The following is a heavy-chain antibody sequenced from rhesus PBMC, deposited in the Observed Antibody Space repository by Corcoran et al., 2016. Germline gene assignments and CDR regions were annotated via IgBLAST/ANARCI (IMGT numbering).Heavy chain of an antibody. CDR2: ISRSGGGT. J-gene: IGHJ4*01. D-gene: IGHD5-24*01. CDR3: ASNTVGTVWGSSYFHY. Sequence: QLQLQESGPGLVKPSETLSLTCAVSGGSISSDYWTWIRQPPGKGLEWIGLISRSGGGTDYNPSLQCRVTISTDTSNNQFSLMLSSVTAADTAVYYCASNTVGTVWGSSYFHYWGQGVLVTVSS. CDR1: GGSISSDY. V-gene: IGHV4-173*01.